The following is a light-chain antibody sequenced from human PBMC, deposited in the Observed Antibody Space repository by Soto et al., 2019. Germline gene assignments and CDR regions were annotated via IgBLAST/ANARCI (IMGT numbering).Light chain of an antibody. V-gene: IGLV2-8*01. CDR1: KNDIGVYDF. J-gene: IGLJ1*01. Sequence: QSVLTQPPSASGSPGQSVIISCTGTKNDIGVYDFVSWYQHHPGKAPRLIIYEVVQRPSGVPDRFSGSKSGSTASLTVSGLQAADEADYFCKSYAGSNTYVFGSGTKVTVL. CDR2: EVV. CDR3: KSYAGSNTYV.